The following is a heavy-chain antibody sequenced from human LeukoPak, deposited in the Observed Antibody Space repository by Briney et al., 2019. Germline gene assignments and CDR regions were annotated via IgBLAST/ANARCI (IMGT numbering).Heavy chain of an antibody. CDR1: GGTFSSYA. CDR2: TIPIFGTA. V-gene: IGHV1-69*13. CDR3: ARRPRLSDAFDI. J-gene: IGHJ3*02. D-gene: IGHD4/OR15-4a*01. Sequence: SVKVSCKASGGTFSSYAISWVRQAPGQGLEWMGGTIPIFGTANYAQKFQGRVTITADESTSTAYMELSSLRSEDTAVYYCARRPRLSDAFDIWGQGTMVTVSS.